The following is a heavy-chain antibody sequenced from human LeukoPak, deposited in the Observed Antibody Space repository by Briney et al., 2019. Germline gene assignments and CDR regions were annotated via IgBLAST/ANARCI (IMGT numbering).Heavy chain of an antibody. CDR2: IYYSGIT. V-gene: IGHV4-39*01. D-gene: IGHD3-10*01. Sequence: SETLSLTCTVSGGSISSNSYYWGWIRQPPGKGLEWIGSIYYSGITYYNPSLKSRVTISVDTSKNQFSLKLRSVTAADTAVYYCARRHMGVRGLDYWGQGTLVTVSS. J-gene: IGHJ4*02. CDR1: GGSISSNSYY. CDR3: ARRHMGVRGLDY.